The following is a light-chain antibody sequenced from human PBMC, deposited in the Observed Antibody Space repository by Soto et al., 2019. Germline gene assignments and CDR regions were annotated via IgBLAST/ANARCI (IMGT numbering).Light chain of an antibody. V-gene: IGKV3-15*01. Sequence: EIVMTQSPATLSVSPGERATLSCRASQTVYNNLAWYQQKPGQPPRLLIYGASARATGIPARFSGSGSGTEFTLTISSLQSEDFAVYYCQQYSNSPLTFGGGTKVEIK. J-gene: IGKJ4*01. CDR3: QQYSNSPLT. CDR1: QTVYNN. CDR2: GAS.